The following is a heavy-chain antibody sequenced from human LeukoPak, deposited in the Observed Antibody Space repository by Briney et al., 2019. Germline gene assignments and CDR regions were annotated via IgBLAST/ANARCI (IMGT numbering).Heavy chain of an antibody. Sequence: PGGSLRLSCEASGFTFSSSAMNWVRQAPGQGLQWVATVSGSGGGTYYADSVKGQFTISRDNSQNMVYLQMDSLRAEDTAVYYCAKRGGYSYGHFDYWGQGTLVTVSS. CDR1: GFTFSSSA. D-gene: IGHD5-18*01. J-gene: IGHJ4*02. CDR3: AKRGGYSYGHFDY. V-gene: IGHV3-23*01. CDR2: VSGSGGGT.